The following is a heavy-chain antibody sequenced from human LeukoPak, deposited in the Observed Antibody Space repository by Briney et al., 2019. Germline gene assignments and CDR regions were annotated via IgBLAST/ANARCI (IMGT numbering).Heavy chain of an antibody. D-gene: IGHD1-26*01. J-gene: IGHJ1*01. CDR1: GGSISSSNW. CDR3: ARPEVVGAHLRSGYFQH. CDR2: IYHSGST. V-gene: IGHV4-4*02. Sequence: SGTLSLTCAVSGGSISSSNWWSWVRQPPGKGLEWIGEIYHSGSTNYNPSLKSRVTISVDKSKNQFSLNVSSVTAADTAVYYCARPEVVGAHLRSGYFQHWGQGTLVIVSS.